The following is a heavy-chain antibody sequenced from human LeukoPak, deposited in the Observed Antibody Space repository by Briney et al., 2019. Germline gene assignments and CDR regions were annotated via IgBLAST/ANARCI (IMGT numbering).Heavy chain of an antibody. CDR1: GFTFSSYA. V-gene: IGHV3-30*01. CDR3: ARDGTLWFGELLFWFDY. Sequence: GGPLRLSCAASGFTFSSYAMHWVRQAPGKGLEWVAVISYDGSNKYYADSVKGRFTISRDNSKNTLYLQMNSLRAEDTAVYYCARDGTLWFGELLFWFDYWGQGTLVTVSS. CDR2: ISYDGSNK. J-gene: IGHJ4*02. D-gene: IGHD3-10*01.